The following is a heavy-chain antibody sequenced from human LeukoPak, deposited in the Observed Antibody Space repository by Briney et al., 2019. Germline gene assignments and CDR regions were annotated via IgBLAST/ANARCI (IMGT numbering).Heavy chain of an antibody. J-gene: IGHJ4*02. D-gene: IGHD6-13*01. V-gene: IGHV3-66*01. CDR3: ARDRGGSRSDC. Sequence: GGSLRLSCAASGFTLSTNYMSWVRQAPGKGREWVSIIYSGGTPYYADSVKGRFTISRDNSKNTLYLQMNSLRAEDTAVYYCARDRGGSRSDCWGQGTLVTVSS. CDR2: IYSGGTP. CDR1: GFTLSTNY.